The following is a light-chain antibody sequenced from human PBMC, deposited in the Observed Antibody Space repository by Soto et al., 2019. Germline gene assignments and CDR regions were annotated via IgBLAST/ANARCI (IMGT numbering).Light chain of an antibody. CDR3: QQYNNRPPDT. CDR2: GAS. V-gene: IGKV3-15*01. Sequence: EIVMTQSPATLSVSPGERATLSCRVSQSVNSNLAWYQQKPGQAPRLLIYGASTRVAGIPARFSGSGSGTEFSLTISSLQSEDFAVYYCQQYNNRPPDTFGQGTKLEIK. J-gene: IGKJ2*01. CDR1: QSVNSN.